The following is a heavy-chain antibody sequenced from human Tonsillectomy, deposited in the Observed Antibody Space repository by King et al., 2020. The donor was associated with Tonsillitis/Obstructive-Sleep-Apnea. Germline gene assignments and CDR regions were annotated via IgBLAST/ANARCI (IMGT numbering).Heavy chain of an antibody. V-gene: IGHV5-51*01. Sequence: QLVQSGAEVKQPGESLKISCKGSGYNFANYWIGWVRQMPGKGLEWMGIIYPDDSDTRYSPSFQGQVTISADKYINTVSLQWSSLTASDTAMYYCASAQRYFYFEYWGQGTLVIVSS. D-gene: IGHD3-9*01. J-gene: IGHJ4*02. CDR3: ASAQRYFYFEY. CDR1: GYNFANYW. CDR2: IYPDDSDT.